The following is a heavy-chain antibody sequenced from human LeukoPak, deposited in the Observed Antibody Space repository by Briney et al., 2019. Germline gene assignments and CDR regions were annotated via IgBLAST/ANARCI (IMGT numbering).Heavy chain of an antibody. Sequence: PGGSLRLSCAASGFTFSSYAMSWVRQTPGKGLEWVSTISGSGGSTYYADSVEGRFTISRDNSKNTLYLQMNSLRAEDTAIYYCAKTRAVAGQKDYDMDVWGQGTTVTVSS. CDR1: GFTFSSYA. J-gene: IGHJ6*02. CDR3: AKTRAVAGQKDYDMDV. V-gene: IGHV3-23*01. D-gene: IGHD6-19*01. CDR2: ISGSGGST.